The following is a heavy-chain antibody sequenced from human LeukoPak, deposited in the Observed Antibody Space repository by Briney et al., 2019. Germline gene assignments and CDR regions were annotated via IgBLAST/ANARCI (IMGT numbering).Heavy chain of an antibody. Sequence: SETLSLTCTVSGYSISSGYYWGWIRQPPGKGLEWIGSIYYSGSTYYNPSLKSRVTISVDTSKNQFSLKLSSVTAADTAVYYCARADYYDSSGYPSLLYFDYWGQGTLVTVSS. D-gene: IGHD3-22*01. CDR2: IYYSGST. CDR1: GYSISSGYY. J-gene: IGHJ4*02. CDR3: ARADYYDSSGYPSLLYFDY. V-gene: IGHV4-38-2*02.